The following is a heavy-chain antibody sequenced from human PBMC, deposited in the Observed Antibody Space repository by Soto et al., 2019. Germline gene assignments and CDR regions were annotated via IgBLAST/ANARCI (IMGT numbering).Heavy chain of an antibody. D-gene: IGHD6-13*01. CDR2: ISGSGGSS. V-gene: IGHV3-23*01. Sequence: LRLSCAVSGFAFSTYAMTWVRQAPGKGLEWVSVISGSGGSSYYAASVKGRFTISRDNSKNTLFLQMNGLRAEDTAVYYCAKVTKRAAAGRYEYYKYGMDVWGQGTTVTVSS. CDR1: GFAFSTYA. CDR3: AKVTKRAAAGRYEYYKYGMDV. J-gene: IGHJ6*02.